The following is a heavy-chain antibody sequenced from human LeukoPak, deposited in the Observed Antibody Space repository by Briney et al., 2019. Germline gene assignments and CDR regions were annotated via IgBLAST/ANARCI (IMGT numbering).Heavy chain of an antibody. D-gene: IGHD4-17*01. CDR3: ARGAYGDK. Sequence: ASVKVSCKASGYTLTSYGINWMRQAPGQGLEWMGWISTQSGNTNYAQKVQGRLTLTTDRSTNTAYMELRSLRSDDTAVYYCARGAYGDKWGQGTMVTVTS. J-gene: IGHJ4*02. CDR1: GYTLTSYG. V-gene: IGHV1-18*01. CDR2: ISTQSGNT.